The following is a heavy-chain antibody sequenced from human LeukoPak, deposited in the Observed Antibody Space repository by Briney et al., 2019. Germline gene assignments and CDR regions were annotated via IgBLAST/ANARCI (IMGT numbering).Heavy chain of an antibody. J-gene: IGHJ4*02. V-gene: IGHV3-30*02. CDR2: IWSDGSNG. CDR3: AKDWSGPLDY. D-gene: IGHD3/OR15-3a*01. Sequence: GGSLRLCCAASGFTFSSFGMRWVRQAPGKGLEWVASIWSDGSNGNYADSVKGRFTISRDNSKNTLYLQMNSLRAEDTAVYYCAKDWSGPLDYWGQGTRVTVSS. CDR1: GFTFSSFG.